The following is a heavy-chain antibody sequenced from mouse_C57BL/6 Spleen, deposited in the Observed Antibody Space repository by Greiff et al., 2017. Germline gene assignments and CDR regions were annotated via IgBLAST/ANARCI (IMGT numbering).Heavy chain of an antibody. CDR1: GYSITSGYY. J-gene: IGHJ4*01. CDR3: ARGGVTRGMDY. V-gene: IGHV3-6*01. CDR2: ISYDGSN. D-gene: IGHD2-2*01. Sequence: DVKLQESGPGLVKPSQSLSLTCSVTGYSITSGYYWNWIRQFPGNKLEWMGYISYDGSNNYNPSLKNRISITRDTSKNQFFLKLNSVTTEDTATYYCARGGVTRGMDYWGQGTSVTVSS.